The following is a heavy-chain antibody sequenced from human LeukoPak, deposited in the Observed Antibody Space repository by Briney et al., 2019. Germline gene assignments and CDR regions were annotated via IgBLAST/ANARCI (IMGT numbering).Heavy chain of an antibody. CDR1: GFTFSSYE. D-gene: IGHD3-10*01. CDR2: ISSSGSTI. CDR3: ARGVRLLWFGEPLFGHDY. J-gene: IGHJ4*02. V-gene: IGHV3-48*03. Sequence: GGSLRLSCAASGFTFSSYEMNWVRQAPGKGLEWVSYISSSGSTIYYADSAKGRFTVSRDNAKNSLYLQMNSLRAEDTAVYYCARGVRLLWFGEPLFGHDYWGQGTLVTVSS.